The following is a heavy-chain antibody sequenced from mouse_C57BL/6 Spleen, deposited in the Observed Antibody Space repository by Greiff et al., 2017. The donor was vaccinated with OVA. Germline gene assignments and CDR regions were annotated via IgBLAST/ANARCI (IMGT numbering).Heavy chain of an antibody. D-gene: IGHD1-1*01. CDR3: ARGYYGSYYFDY. J-gene: IGHJ2*01. V-gene: IGHV1-54*01. CDR1: GYAFTNYL. Sequence: VKLQESGAELVRPGTSVKVSCKASGYAFTNYLIEWVKQRPGQGLEWIGVINPGSGGTNYNEKFKGKATLTADKSSSTAYMQLSSLTSEDSAVYFCARGYYGSYYFDYWGQGTTLTVSS. CDR2: INPGSGGT.